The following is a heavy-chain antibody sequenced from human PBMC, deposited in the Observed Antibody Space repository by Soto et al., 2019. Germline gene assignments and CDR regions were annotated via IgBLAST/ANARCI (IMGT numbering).Heavy chain of an antibody. V-gene: IGHV3-74*01. D-gene: IGHD1-26*01. CDR3: ARDHQWAFDL. Sequence: EVQLVDSGGGLVQPGGSLRLSCAASEFTFRSYWMHWVRQSPGKGLVWVSRISGDGSSTNYADSVKGRFTISRDNAKNTVYLQIDSLRAEDTAVYYCARDHQWAFDLWGQGVLVTVSS. J-gene: IGHJ4*02. CDR1: EFTFRSYW. CDR2: ISGDGSST.